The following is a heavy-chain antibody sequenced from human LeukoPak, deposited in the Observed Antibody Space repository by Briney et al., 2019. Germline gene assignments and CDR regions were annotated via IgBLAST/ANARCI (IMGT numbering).Heavy chain of an antibody. CDR3: ARRNWGPTHHGSYYYYMDV. CDR1: GYSFTSYW. D-gene: IGHD7-27*01. CDR2: IYPGDSDT. V-gene: IGHV5-51*01. Sequence: GESLKISWKGSGYSFTSYWIGWVRHMPGKGLEWIGIIYPGDSDTRYSPSFQGQVTISADKSISTAYLQWSSLKASDTAVYYCARRNWGPTHHGSYYYYMDVWGKGTTVTVSS. J-gene: IGHJ6*03.